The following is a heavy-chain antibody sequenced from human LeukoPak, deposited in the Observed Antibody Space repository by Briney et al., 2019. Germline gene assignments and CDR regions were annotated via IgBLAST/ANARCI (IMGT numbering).Heavy chain of an antibody. CDR1: GYTFTSYD. CDR2: MNPNSGNT. D-gene: IGHD6-13*01. Sequence: ASVKVSCKASGYTFTSYDINWERQATGQGLEWMGWMNPNSGNTGYAQKFQGRVTITRNTSISTAYMELSSLRSEDTAVYYCARGAGSWYADFDYWGQGTLVTVSS. J-gene: IGHJ4*02. CDR3: ARGAGSWYADFDY. V-gene: IGHV1-8*03.